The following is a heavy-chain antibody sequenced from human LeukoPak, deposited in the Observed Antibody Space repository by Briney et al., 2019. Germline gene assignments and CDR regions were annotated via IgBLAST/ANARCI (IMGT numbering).Heavy chain of an antibody. CDR3: ASGYSYGPPGVFDY. CDR1: GGXISSYY. CDR2: IYYSGST. J-gene: IGHJ4*02. Sequence: PSETLSLTCTVSGGXISSYYCSWIRQPPGKGLEWIGYIYYSGSTNYNPSLKSRVTISVDTSKNQFSLKLSSVTAADTAVYYCASGYSYGPPGVFDYWGQGTLVTVSS. D-gene: IGHD5-18*01. V-gene: IGHV4-59*01.